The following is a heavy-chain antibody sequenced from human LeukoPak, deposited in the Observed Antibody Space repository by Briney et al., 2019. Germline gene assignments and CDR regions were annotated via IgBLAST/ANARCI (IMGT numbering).Heavy chain of an antibody. CDR1: GGSISSGGYY. CDR2: IYYSGST. V-gene: IGHV4-31*03. Sequence: NPSQTLSLTCTVSGGSISSGGYYWSWIRQHPGKGLEWIGYIYYSGSTYYNPSLKSRVTISVDTSKNQFSLKLSSVTAADTAVYYCARSMVRGGFDYWGQGTLVTVSS. J-gene: IGHJ4*02. CDR3: ARSMVRGGFDY. D-gene: IGHD3-10*01.